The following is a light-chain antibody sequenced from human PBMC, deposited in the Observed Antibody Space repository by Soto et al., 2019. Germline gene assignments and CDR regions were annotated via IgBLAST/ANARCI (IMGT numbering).Light chain of an antibody. CDR2: GAS. V-gene: IGKV3-20*01. CDR3: QQYGGSPFT. CDR1: QSVSSN. J-gene: IGKJ3*01. Sequence: EIVMTQSPATLSVSPGKRATLSCRASQSVSSNLAWYQQKPGQAPRLLMYGASSRATGIPDRFSGSGSGTDFTLTISRLEPEDFAVYYCQQYGGSPFTFGPGTKVDIK.